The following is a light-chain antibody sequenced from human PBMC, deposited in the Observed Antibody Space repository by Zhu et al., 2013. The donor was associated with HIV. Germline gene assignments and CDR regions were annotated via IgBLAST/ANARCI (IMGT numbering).Light chain of an antibody. Sequence: VLTQSPGTLSLSPGERATLSCRASQSVSSSYLLWYQQKPGQAPRLLIYGASNRATGIPDRFSGSGSGTDFTLTISRLEPEDFAVYYCQQYGSSQWTFGQGTKVEIK. CDR1: QSVSSSY. J-gene: IGKJ1*01. CDR3: QQYGSSQWT. V-gene: IGKV3-20*01. CDR2: GAS.